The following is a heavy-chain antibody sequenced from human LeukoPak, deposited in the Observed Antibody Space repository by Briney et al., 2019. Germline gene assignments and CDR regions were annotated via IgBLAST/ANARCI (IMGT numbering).Heavy chain of an antibody. Sequence: ASETLSLTCTVSGGSISSYYWSWIRQPPGKGLEWIGYIYTSGSTNYNPSLKSRVTISVDTSKNQFSLKLSYVTAADTAAYYCARSPRGSGYYYFDYWGQGTLVTVSS. V-gene: IGHV4-4*09. CDR1: GGSISSYY. CDR2: IYTSGST. CDR3: ARSPRGSGYYYFDY. D-gene: IGHD3-3*01. J-gene: IGHJ4*02.